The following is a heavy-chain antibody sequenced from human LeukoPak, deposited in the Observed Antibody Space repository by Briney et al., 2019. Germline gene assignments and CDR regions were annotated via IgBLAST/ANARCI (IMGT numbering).Heavy chain of an antibody. Sequence: SETLSLTCTVSGGSTSSYYWSWIRQPAGKGLEWIGRIYTSGSTNYNPSLKSRVTMSVGTSKNQFSLKLSSVTAADTAVYYCARDRVEAGFDYWGQGTLVTVSS. V-gene: IGHV4-4*07. J-gene: IGHJ4*02. CDR2: IYTSGST. D-gene: IGHD5-24*01. CDR1: GGSTSSYY. CDR3: ARDRVEAGFDY.